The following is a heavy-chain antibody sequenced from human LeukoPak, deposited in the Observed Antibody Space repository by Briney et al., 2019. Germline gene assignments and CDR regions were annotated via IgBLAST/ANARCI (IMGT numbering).Heavy chain of an antibody. D-gene: IGHD1-26*01. CDR3: ASLVGFSLYY. Sequence: GGGLRVSRAGSGFTFSFARMTWGPPGPGKGVGWVGHIRVRSDGGTTDYAAPVKGRFTISRDDSKNTLYLQMDSLQTEDTAVYYCASLVGFSLYYWGQGTLVTVSS. CDR2: IRVRSDGGTT. CDR1: GFTFSFAR. V-gene: IGHV3-15*01. J-gene: IGHJ4*02.